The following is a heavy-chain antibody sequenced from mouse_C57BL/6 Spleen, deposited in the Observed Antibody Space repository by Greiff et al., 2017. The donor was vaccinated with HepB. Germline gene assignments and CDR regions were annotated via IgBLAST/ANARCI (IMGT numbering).Heavy chain of an antibody. Sequence: EVQLQQSGPELVKPGASVKIPCKASGYTFTDYNMDWVKQSHGKSLEWIGDINPNNGGTIYNQKFKGKATFTVDKSSSTAYMELRSLTSEDTAVYYCARLNDYWCAYWGQGTLVTVSA. J-gene: IGHJ3*01. D-gene: IGHD2-4*01. CDR1: GYTFTDYN. CDR3: ARLNDYWCAY. CDR2: INPNNGGT. V-gene: IGHV1-18*01.